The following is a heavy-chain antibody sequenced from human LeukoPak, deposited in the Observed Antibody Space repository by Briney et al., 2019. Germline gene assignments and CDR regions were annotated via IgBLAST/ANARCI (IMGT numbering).Heavy chain of an antibody. D-gene: IGHD3-10*01. CDR3: ARGGPAGLFDS. V-gene: IGHV4-59*01. Sequence: SETLSLTCTVSGGSISSYYWNWIRQPPGKGLEWIGYIYYSGTTNSNPSLESRVTVSVDTSKKYCSLKLTSVTAADTAVYFCARGGPAGLFDSWGQGHLVTVSS. CDR1: GGSISSYY. CDR2: IYYSGTT. J-gene: IGHJ4*02.